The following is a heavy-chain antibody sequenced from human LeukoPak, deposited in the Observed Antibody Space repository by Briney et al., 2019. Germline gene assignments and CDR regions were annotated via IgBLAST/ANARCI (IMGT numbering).Heavy chain of an antibody. CDR3: AREILGYCSSTSCYQKGP. D-gene: IGHD2-2*01. J-gene: IGHJ5*02. V-gene: IGHV3-23*01. CDR2: ISGSGGST. Sequence: GGSLRLSCAASGFTFSSYAMSWVRQAPGKGLEWVSAISGSGGSTYYADSVKGRFTISRDNSKNTLYLQMNSLRAEDTAVYYCAREILGYCSSTSCYQKGPWGQGTLVTVSS. CDR1: GFTFSSYA.